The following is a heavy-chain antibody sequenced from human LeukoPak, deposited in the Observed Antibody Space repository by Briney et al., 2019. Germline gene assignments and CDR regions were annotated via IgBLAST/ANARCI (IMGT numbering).Heavy chain of an antibody. Sequence: ASVKVSCKASGYTFTGYYMHWVRQAPGQGLEWMGWINPNSGGTNYAQKFQGRVTMTRDTSISTAYMELSRLRSDDTAVYYCARGPAVAAKAYFDYWGQGPLVTVSS. V-gene: IGHV1-2*02. CDR2: INPNSGGT. J-gene: IGHJ4*02. CDR3: ARGPAVAAKAYFDY. D-gene: IGHD6-19*01. CDR1: GYTFTGYY.